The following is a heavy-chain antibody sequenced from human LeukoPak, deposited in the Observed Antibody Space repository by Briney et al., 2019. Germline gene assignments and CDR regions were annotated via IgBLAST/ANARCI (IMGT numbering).Heavy chain of an antibody. CDR3: VREAGYCASVCLKSNWFDP. V-gene: IGHV3-23*01. CDR2: ISNGNT. CDR1: GFPFSNHA. J-gene: IGHJ5*02. D-gene: IGHD2-21*02. Sequence: GGSLRLSCAASGFPFSNHAMSWVRQPPGKGLEWVSAISNGNTYYADSVRGRFTISRDDSKNMVYLQMNSLRVEDTARYYCVREAGYCASVCLKSNWFDPWGQGTLVAVSS.